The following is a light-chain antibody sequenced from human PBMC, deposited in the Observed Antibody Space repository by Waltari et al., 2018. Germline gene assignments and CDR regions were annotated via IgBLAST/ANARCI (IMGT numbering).Light chain of an antibody. Sequence: DLQITQSPSTLSASVGDRVTITCRASQSIDTWLAWYQQKPGKAPKLLIYRASSLQSGVPSGFSGSGSGTEFTLTISSLQPDDFATYYCQQYYNYPRTFGQGTKVEIK. CDR2: RAS. V-gene: IGKV1-5*03. CDR3: QQYYNYPRT. CDR1: QSIDTW. J-gene: IGKJ1*01.